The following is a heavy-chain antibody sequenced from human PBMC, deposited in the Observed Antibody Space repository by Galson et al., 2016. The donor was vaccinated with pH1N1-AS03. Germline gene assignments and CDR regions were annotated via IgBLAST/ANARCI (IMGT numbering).Heavy chain of an antibody. Sequence: SLRLSCAASGFTFSSYALTWVRQAPGKGLDWVSAIRGSVGTTYYADSVRGRFTISRDNSKNTLYLQMNNLRAEDTAVYYCAKSGTNGVWEECDFWGQGTLVTVSS. J-gene: IGHJ4*02. D-gene: IGHD2-8*01. CDR3: AKSGTNGVWEECDF. V-gene: IGHV3-23*01. CDR1: GFTFSSYA. CDR2: IRGSVGTT.